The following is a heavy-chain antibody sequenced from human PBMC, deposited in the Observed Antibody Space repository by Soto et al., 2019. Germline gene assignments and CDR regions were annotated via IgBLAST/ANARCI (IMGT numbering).Heavy chain of an antibody. D-gene: IGHD6-13*01. CDR1: GFTFSSYA. V-gene: IGHV3-23*01. J-gene: IGHJ4*02. Sequence: HPGGSLRLSCAASGFTFSSYAMSWVRQAPGKGLEWVSAISGSGGSTYYADSVKGRFTISRDNSKNTLYLQMNSLRAEDTAVYYCAKAAGGLAAAGLTFDYWGQGTLVTVSA. CDR2: ISGSGGST. CDR3: AKAAGGLAAAGLTFDY.